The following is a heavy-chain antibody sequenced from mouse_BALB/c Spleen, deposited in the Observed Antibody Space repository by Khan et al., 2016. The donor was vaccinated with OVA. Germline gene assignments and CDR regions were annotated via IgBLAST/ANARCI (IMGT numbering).Heavy chain of an antibody. CDR1: GYSITSGYS. V-gene: IGHV3-1*02. J-gene: IGHJ2*01. CDR2: IDYSGTT. Sequence: EVQLVESGPDLLKPSQSLSLTCTVTGYSITSGYSWHWIRQFPGHKLEWMGYIDYSGTTNYNPSLKSRISITQEISKNQFFLQLNSVTTEDTATYYCVRWDYWGQGTTLTVSS. CDR3: VRWDY.